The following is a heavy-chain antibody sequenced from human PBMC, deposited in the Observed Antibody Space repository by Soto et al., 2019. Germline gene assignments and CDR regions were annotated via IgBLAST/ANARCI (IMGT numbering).Heavy chain of an antibody. J-gene: IGHJ5*02. CDR3: AGSYYYGSVINWFDP. V-gene: IGHV4-39*01. CDR2: IYYSGST. D-gene: IGHD3-10*01. CDR1: GGSISSSSYY. Sequence: SETLSLTCTVSGGSISSSSYYWGWIRRPPGKGLEWIGSIYYSGSTYYNPSLKSRVTISVDTSKNQFSLKLSSVTAADTAVYYCAGSYYYGSVINWFDPWGQGTLVTVSS.